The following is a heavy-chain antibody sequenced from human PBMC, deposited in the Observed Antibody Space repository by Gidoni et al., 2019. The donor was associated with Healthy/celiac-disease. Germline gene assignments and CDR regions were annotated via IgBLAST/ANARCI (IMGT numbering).Heavy chain of an antibody. CDR3: ARHAIYGSGSYMGP. V-gene: IGHV4-39*01. CDR1: GGSISRSSYY. D-gene: IGHD3-10*01. J-gene: IGHJ4*02. CDR2: IYYSGST. Sequence: QLQLQESGPGLVKPSATLSLTCTVSGGSISRSSYYWGWIRQPPGKGLEWIGSIYYSGSTYYNPSLKSRVTISVDTSKNQFSLKLSSVTAADTAVYYCARHAIYGSGSYMGPWGQGTLVTVSS.